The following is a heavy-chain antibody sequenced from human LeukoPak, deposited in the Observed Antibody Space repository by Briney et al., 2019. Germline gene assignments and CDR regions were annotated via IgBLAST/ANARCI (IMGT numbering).Heavy chain of an antibody. D-gene: IGHD2-2*01. CDR1: GYTFTSYG. Sequence: EASVKVSCKASGYTFTSYGISWVRQAPGQGLEWMGWISAYNGNTNYAQKLQGRVTMTTDTSTSTAYMELRSLRSDDTAVYYRAGVVPAAGPRFAPWGQGTLVTVSS. CDR3: AGVVPAAGPRFAP. J-gene: IGHJ5*02. CDR2: ISAYNGNT. V-gene: IGHV1-18*04.